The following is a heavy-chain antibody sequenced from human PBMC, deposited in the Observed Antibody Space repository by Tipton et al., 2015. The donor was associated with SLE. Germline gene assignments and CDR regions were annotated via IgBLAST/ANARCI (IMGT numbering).Heavy chain of an antibody. J-gene: IGHJ4*02. CDR2: IYTSGST. CDR1: GGSISRGSYY. CDR3: ARHPYSSSSVLDY. Sequence: TLSLTCTVSGGSISRGSYYWSWIRQPAGKGLEWIGRIYTSGSTNYNPSLKSRVTISVDTSKNQFSLKLRSVTAADTAVYYCARHPYSSSSVLDYWGQGTLVTVSS. V-gene: IGHV4-61*02. D-gene: IGHD6-6*01.